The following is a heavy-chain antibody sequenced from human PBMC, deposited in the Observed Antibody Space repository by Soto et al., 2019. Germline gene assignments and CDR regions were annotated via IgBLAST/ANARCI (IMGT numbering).Heavy chain of an antibody. CDR3: AKWDNWNYLYYFDY. Sequence: GGSLRLSCAASGFTFSSYGMHWVRQAPGKGLEWVAVISYDGSNKYYADSVKGRFTISRDNSKNTLYLQMNSLRAEDTAVYYCAKWDNWNYLYYFDYWGQGTLVTVSS. V-gene: IGHV3-30*18. D-gene: IGHD1-7*01. CDR2: ISYDGSNK. CDR1: GFTFSSYG. J-gene: IGHJ4*02.